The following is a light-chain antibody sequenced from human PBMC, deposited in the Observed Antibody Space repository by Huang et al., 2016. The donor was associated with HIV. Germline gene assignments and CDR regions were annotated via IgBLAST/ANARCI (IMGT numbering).Light chain of an antibody. V-gene: IGKV3-15*01. CDR2: DTS. CDR3: QQYNNWPRT. Sequence: EMVMTQSPATLSVSPGERATLSCRASQYVSSNLAWYQQKPGQSPRLLIYDTSTRVTEIPARFSGSGSGTEFTLTISSLQSEDFAFYYCQQYNNWPRTFGQGTKLEIK. J-gene: IGKJ2*01. CDR1: QYVSSN.